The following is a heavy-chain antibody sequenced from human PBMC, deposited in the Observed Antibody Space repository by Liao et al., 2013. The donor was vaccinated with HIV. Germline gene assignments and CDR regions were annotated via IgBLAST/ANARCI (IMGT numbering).Heavy chain of an antibody. V-gene: IGHV4-34*01. CDR3: ARGGLLSYDFWSGSPNYFDY. J-gene: IGHJ4*02. D-gene: IGHD3-3*01. CDR2: INHSGST. Sequence: QVQLQQWGAGLLKPSETLSLTCAVYGGSFSGYYWSWIRQPPGKGLEWIGEINHSGSTNYNPSLKSRVTISVDTSKKQFSLKLTSVTAADTAVYYCARGGLLSYDFWSGSPNYFDYWGQGTLVTVSS. CDR1: GGSFSGYY.